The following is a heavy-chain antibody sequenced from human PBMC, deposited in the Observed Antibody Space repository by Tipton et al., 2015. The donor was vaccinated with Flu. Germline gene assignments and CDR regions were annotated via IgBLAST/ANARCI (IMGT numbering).Heavy chain of an antibody. CDR2: IYYSGST. CDR3: ARDSAAHYGMDV. J-gene: IGHJ6*02. D-gene: IGHD6-13*01. Sequence: TLSLTCSLSGGSISDYYYTWIWQPPGKGLEWIGYIYYSGSTNYNPSLKSRVTISVDTSKNQFSLKLSSVTAADTAVYYCARDSAAHYGMDVWGQGTTVTVSS. CDR1: GGSISDYY. V-gene: IGHV4-59*08.